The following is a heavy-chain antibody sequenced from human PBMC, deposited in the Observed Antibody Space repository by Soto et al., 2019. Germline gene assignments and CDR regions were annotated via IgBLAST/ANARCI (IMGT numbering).Heavy chain of an antibody. V-gene: IGHV3-74*01. CDR1: GFTFSNFW. CDR3: VRDFDWYFDV. Sequence: EVQLEESGGGSIQPGGSLRLSCSVSGFTFSNFWMHWVRQIPGKGLVWVARINGDGTSKKYADSVKGRFTISRDNVKNTQYLQMKSLNVDDTAMYYCVRDFDWYFDVWGRGTLVTVSS. CDR2: INGDGTSK. J-gene: IGHJ2*01.